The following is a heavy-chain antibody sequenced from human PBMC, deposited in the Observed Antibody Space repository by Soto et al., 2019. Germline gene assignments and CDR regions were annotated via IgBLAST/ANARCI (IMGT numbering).Heavy chain of an antibody. V-gene: IGHV3-48*02. Sequence: GGSLRLSCAASGFTFSSYSMNWVRQAPGKGLEWVSYISSSSSTIYYADAVKGRFTISRDNAKNSLYLQMNILRDEDTAVYYCARVSPTPDYSFDYWGQGTLVTVSS. J-gene: IGHJ4*02. CDR3: ARVSPTPDYSFDY. CDR2: ISSSSSTI. D-gene: IGHD4-4*01. CDR1: GFTFSSYS.